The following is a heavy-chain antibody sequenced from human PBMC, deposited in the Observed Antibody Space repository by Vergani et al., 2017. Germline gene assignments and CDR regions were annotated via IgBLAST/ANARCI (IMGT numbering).Heavy chain of an antibody. Sequence: QVQLVESGGGLVKPGGSLRLSCAASGFTFSDYYMSWIRQAPGKGLEWVSYISSSGSTIYYADSVKGRCTISRDNAKNSLYLQRNSLRAEATTVYYCARGAGGYSYGFPYYYYGMDVWGQGTTVTVSS. D-gene: IGHD5-18*01. J-gene: IGHJ6*02. CDR2: ISSSGSTI. V-gene: IGHV3-11*01. CDR3: ARGAGGYSYGFPYYYYGMDV. CDR1: GFTFSDYY.